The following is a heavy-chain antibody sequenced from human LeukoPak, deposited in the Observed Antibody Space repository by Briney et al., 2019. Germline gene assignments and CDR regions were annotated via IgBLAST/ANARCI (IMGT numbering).Heavy chain of an antibody. J-gene: IGHJ5*02. CDR1: GFTFSSYA. CDR3: ARSGRRYSGYDDWFDP. CDR2: ISYDGSNK. Sequence: GGSLRLSCAASGFTFSSYAMHWVRQAPGKGLEWVAVISYDGSNKYYADSVKGRFTISRDNSKNTLYLQMNSLRAEDTAVYYCARSGRRYSGYDDWFDPWGQGTLVTVSS. V-gene: IGHV3-30*04. D-gene: IGHD5-12*01.